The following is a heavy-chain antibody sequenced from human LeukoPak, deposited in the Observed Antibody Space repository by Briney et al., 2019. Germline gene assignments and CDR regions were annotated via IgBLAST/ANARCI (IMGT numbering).Heavy chain of an antibody. D-gene: IGHD3-10*01. V-gene: IGHV3-23*01. CDR3: AKDHKGYGSGSLDA. Sequence: GGSLRLSCSASGFTFSNYALNWVRQAPGKGLEWVSTISGSGGTTFYADSVKGRFTISRDNSKNTVYLQMNSLRADDTAVYYCAKDHKGYGSGSLDAWGQGTLVTVSS. CDR2: ISGSGGTT. J-gene: IGHJ5*02. CDR1: GFTFSNYA.